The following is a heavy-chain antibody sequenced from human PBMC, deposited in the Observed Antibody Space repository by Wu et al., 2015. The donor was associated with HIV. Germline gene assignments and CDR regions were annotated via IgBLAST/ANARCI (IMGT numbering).Heavy chain of an antibody. D-gene: IGHD3-3*01. Sequence: QVQLVQSGAEVKKPGASVKVSCKASGYTFTGYYMHWVRQAPGQGLEWMGWINPKSGGTNYAQKFQGRVTMTRDTSISTAYMELSRLRSDDTAVYYCARAIFGVVPVSPLDYWGQGTLVTVSX. CDR1: GYTFTGYY. CDR2: INPKSGGT. CDR3: ARAIFGVVPVSPLDY. J-gene: IGHJ4*02. V-gene: IGHV1-2*02.